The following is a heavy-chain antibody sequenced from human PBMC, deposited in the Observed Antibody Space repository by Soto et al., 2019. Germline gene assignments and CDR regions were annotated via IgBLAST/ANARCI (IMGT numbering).Heavy chain of an antibody. CDR2: ISSSGSTI. CDR1: GFTFSSYE. D-gene: IGHD2-21*02. Sequence: LRLSCAASGFTFSSYEMNWVRQAPGKGLEWVSYISSSGSTIYYADSVKGRFTISRDNAKNSLYLQMNSLRAEDTAVYYCARDPPPYCGGDCILYWGQGTLVTVSS. CDR3: ARDPPPYCGGDCILY. J-gene: IGHJ4*02. V-gene: IGHV3-48*03.